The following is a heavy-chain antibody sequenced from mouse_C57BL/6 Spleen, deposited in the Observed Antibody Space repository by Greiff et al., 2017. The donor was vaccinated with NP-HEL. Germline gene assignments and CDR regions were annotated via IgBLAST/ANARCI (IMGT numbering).Heavy chain of an antibody. CDR2: IDPSDSYT. J-gene: IGHJ4*01. CDR1: GYTFTSYW. D-gene: IGHD1-1*01. CDR3: AREDYGSSYVMDY. V-gene: IGHV1-69*01. Sequence: QVQLQQPGAELVMPGASVKMSCKASGYTFTSYWMHWVKQRPGQGLEWIGEIDPSDSYTNYNQKFKGKSTLTVDKSSSTAYMQLSSLTSEDSAVYYCAREDYGSSYVMDYWGQGTSVTVSS.